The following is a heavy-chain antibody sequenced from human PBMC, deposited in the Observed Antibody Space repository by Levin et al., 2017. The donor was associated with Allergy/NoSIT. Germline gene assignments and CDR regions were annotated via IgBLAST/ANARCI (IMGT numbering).Heavy chain of an antibody. V-gene: IGHV3-23*01. CDR2: ISGSGGST. Sequence: GGSLRLSCATSRFTFSTYAMSWVRQAPGKGLEWVSAISGSGGSTYYADSVKGRFTISRDNSKNVMYLQMNSLRDEDTAIYYCAKEEASRLADAFDSWGQGTMVTVSS. CDR1: RFTFSTYA. CDR3: AKEEASRLADAFDS. D-gene: IGHD6-19*01. J-gene: IGHJ3*02.